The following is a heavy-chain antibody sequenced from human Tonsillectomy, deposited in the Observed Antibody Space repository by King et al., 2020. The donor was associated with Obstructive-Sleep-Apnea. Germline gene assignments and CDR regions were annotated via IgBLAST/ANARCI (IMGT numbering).Heavy chain of an antibody. V-gene: IGHV1-18*01. CDR2: LTAYDGNT. CDR1: GYTFITYA. Sequence: QLVQSGAEVKTPGASVKVSCKASGYTFITYAITWVRQAPGQGLEWMGWLTAYDGNTNYAQKFQGRVTMTADTSTSTAYMELRSLRSDDTAVYYCARQSLAGNWFDPWGQGTLVTVSS. J-gene: IGHJ5*02. CDR3: ARQSLAGNWFDP. D-gene: IGHD1-1*01.